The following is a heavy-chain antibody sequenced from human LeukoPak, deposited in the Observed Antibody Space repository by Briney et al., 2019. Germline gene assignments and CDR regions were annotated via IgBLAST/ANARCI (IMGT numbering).Heavy chain of an antibody. CDR1: GFTFRSYA. CDR2: ISLDGDNN. CDR3: ARDQSPWKGASWFDP. J-gene: IGHJ5*02. V-gene: IGHV3-30-3*01. D-gene: IGHD1-1*01. Sequence: PGGSLRLSCAVSGFTFRSYAMHWVRQAPGKGLEWVAIISLDGDNNDYADSVKGRFTISRDNSKNTLYLQMNILRLEDTAVYYCARDQSPWKGASWFDPWGQGTLVTVSS.